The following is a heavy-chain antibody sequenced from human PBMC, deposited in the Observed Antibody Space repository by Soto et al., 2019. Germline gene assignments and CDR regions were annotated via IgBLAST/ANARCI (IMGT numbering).Heavy chain of an antibody. V-gene: IGHV4-4*02. CDR1: SGSISSSNW. D-gene: IGHD2-15*01. J-gene: IGHJ6*03. CDR3: ATTVKYCSGGNCYPYYYYYMDV. CDR2: IYHSGST. Sequence: QVQLQESGPRLVKPSGTLSLTCAVSSGSISSSNWWSWVRQPPGKGLEWIGEIYHSGSTNYNPSLKRRATISVDKSKNQFSLKLSSVTAADTAVYYCATTVKYCSGGNCYPYYYYYMDVWGKGTTVTVSS.